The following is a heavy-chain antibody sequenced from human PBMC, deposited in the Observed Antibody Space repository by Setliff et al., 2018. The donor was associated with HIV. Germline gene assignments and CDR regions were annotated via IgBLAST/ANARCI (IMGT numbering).Heavy chain of an antibody. V-gene: IGHV3-74*03. J-gene: IGHJ5*02. CDR2: INSDGSTT. Sequence: SGGSLRLSCAASEFSFSTSWMHWVRQAPGKGLVWVSTINSDGSTTTYADSVKGRFTISRDNADNSLYLEMNSLRVEDTALYYCAKDARKSTTQYNYFGPWGQGTLVTVSS. CDR3: AKDARKSTTQYNYFGP. CDR1: EFSFSTSW.